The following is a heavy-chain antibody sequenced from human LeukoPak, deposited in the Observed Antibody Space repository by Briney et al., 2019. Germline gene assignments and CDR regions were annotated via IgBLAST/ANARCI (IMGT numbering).Heavy chain of an antibody. Sequence: SETLSLTCTVSGGSISSSSYYWGWIRQPPGKGLEWIGSIYYSGSTYYNPSLKSRVTISVDTSKNQFSLKLSSVTAADTAVYYCARSHYDILTGYYTSPYYYYMDVWGKGTTVTVSS. CDR3: ARSHYDILTGYYTSPYYYYMDV. CDR1: GGSISSSSYY. D-gene: IGHD3-9*01. CDR2: IYYSGST. J-gene: IGHJ6*03. V-gene: IGHV4-39*07.